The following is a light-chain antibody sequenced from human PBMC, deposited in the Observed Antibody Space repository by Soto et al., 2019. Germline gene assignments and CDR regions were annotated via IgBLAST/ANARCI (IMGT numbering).Light chain of an antibody. CDR3: QQRSNWPIT. V-gene: IGKV3-11*01. CDR2: DAS. J-gene: IGKJ5*01. CDR1: QRVSSY. Sequence: PGERATLSCRASQRVSSYLAWYQQNPDQAPRLLIYDASDRATGSPARVSVSGPGTDVTLSISSLEPEEFAVDYCQQRSNWPITFGQGSRLE.